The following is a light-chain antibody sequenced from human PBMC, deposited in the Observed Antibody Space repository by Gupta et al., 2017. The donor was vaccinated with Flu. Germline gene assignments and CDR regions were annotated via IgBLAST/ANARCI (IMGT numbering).Light chain of an antibody. CDR3: AAWDDTLNGWV. CDR1: SSNIGSNT. Sequence: SVLTQPPSASGTPGQRVTIPCSGSSSNIGSNTVNWYQQLPGTAPKLLIYSNNPRPSGVPDRFSGSKSGTSASLAISGLQSEDEADYYCAAWDDTLNGWVFGGGTKLTVL. CDR2: SNN. V-gene: IGLV1-44*01. J-gene: IGLJ3*02.